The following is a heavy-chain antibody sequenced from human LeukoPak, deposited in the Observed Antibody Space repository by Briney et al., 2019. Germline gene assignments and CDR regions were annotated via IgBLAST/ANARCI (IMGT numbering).Heavy chain of an antibody. V-gene: IGHV3-21*01. D-gene: IGHD2-15*01. CDR2: ISSSSYI. CDR1: GFTFSSYS. J-gene: IGHJ4*02. CDR3: ARESGYCSGGSCSDY. Sequence: GGSLRLSCAASGFTFSSYSMNWVRQAPGKGLEGVSSISSSSYIYYADSVEGRFTISRDNAKNSLYLQMNSLRAEDTAVYYCARESGYCSGGSCSDYWGQGTLVTVSS.